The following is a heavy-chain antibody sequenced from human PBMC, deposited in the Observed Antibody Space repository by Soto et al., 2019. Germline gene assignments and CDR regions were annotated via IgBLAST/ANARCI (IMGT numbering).Heavy chain of an antibody. Sequence: SVKVSGKASGGALSNYASNWVRQAPGQRLEWMGGIIPLYGTGNYAPDPQDRVTFTADKATSKAYMEVSSLRSDDTGIYYCATGLWSGPFAYYFFYRGPGSLVTASS. CDR2: IIPLYGTG. CDR3: ATGLWSGPFAYYFFY. CDR1: GGALSNYA. D-gene: IGHD3-3*01. J-gene: IGHJ4*01. V-gene: IGHV1-69*06.